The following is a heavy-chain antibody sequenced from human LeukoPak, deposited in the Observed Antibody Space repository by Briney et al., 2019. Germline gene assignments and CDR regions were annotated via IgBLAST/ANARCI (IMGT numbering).Heavy chain of an antibody. V-gene: IGHV3-21*04. J-gene: IGHJ4*02. D-gene: IGHD3-10*01. CDR1: GFTFSSYS. CDR2: ISSSSSYI. Sequence: GGSLRLSCAASGFTFSSYSMNWVRQAPGKGLEWVSSISSSSSYIYYADSVKGRFTISRDNAKNSLNLQMNSLRAEDTAVYYCAKGGLGFGETYLDYWGQGTLVTVSS. CDR3: AKGGLGFGETYLDY.